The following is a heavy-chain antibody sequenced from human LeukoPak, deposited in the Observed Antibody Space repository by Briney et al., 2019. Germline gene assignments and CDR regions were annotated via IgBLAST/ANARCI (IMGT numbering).Heavy chain of an antibody. CDR2: IYYSGST. CDR1: GASITTYY. CDR3: ARAGKYYDILTGLSY. J-gene: IGHJ4*02. V-gene: IGHV4-59*01. D-gene: IGHD3-9*01. Sequence: SETLSLTCSVSGASITTYYWSWIRQPPGRGLEWIGYIYYSGSTNYNPSLKSRVTISVDTSKNQFSLKLSSVTAADTAVYYCARAGKYYDILTGLSYWGQGTLVTVSS.